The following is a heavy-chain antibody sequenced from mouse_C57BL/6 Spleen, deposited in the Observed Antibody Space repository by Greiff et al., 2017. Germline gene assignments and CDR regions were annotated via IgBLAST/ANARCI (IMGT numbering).Heavy chain of an antibody. CDR3: AREGGTGGYFDV. D-gene: IGHD3-3*01. J-gene: IGHJ1*03. CDR2: ISYDGSN. CDR1: GYSITSGYY. Sequence: ESGPGLVKPSQSLSLTCSVTGYSITSGYYWNWIRQFPGNKLEWMGYISYDGSNNYNPSLKNRISITRDTSKNQFFLKLNSVTTEDTATYYCAREGGTGGYFDVWGTGTTVTVSS. V-gene: IGHV3-6*01.